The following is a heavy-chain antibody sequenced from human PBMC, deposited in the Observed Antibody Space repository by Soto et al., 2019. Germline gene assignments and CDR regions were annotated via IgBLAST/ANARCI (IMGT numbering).Heavy chain of an antibody. J-gene: IGHJ6*03. Sequence: SETLSLTSAVYGGSFSSYYWSWIRQPPEKGLEWIGEINHSGSTNYNPSLKSRVTISVDTSKNQFSLKLSSVTAADTAVYYCARVTNTELRFLEWLFLNSYYYYYYMDVWGKGTTVTVSS. CDR3: ARVTNTELRFLEWLFLNSYYYYYYMDV. V-gene: IGHV4-34*01. D-gene: IGHD3-3*01. CDR2: INHSGST. CDR1: GGSFSSYY.